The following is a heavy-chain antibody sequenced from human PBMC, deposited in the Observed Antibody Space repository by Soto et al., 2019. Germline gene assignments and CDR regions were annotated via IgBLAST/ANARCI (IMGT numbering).Heavy chain of an antibody. Sequence: GGSLRLSCAASGFTFSSYAMSWVRQAPGKGLEWVSAISGSGSSTYYADSVKGRFTISRDNSKNTLYLQMNSLRAEDTAVYYCAKDFRITIFGIDYWGQGTLVTVSS. CDR3: AKDFRITIFGIDY. J-gene: IGHJ4*02. CDR1: GFTFSSYA. CDR2: ISGSGSST. D-gene: IGHD3-3*01. V-gene: IGHV3-23*01.